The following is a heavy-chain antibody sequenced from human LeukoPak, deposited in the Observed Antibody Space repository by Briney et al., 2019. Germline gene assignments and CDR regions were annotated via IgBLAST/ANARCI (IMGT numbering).Heavy chain of an antibody. V-gene: IGHV3-15*05. D-gene: IGHD3-22*01. CDR2: IKSKTDGGTT. CDR3: ARGPGSSGGAYVGDY. CDR1: GFTFSNAW. Sequence: GGSLRLSCAASGFTFSNAWMSWVRQAPGKGLEWVGRIKSKTDGGTTDYAAPVKGRFTISRDDSKNTLYLQMNSLRAEDTAVYYCARGPGSSGGAYVGDYWGHGTLVTVSS. J-gene: IGHJ4*01.